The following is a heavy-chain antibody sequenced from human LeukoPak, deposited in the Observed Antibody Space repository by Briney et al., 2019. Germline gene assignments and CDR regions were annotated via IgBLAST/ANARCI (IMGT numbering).Heavy chain of an antibody. CDR2: INHSGST. CDR3: ARERGSYGFDY. Sequence: SETLSLTCAVYGGSFSGYYWSWIRQPPGKGLEWIGEINHSGSTNYNPSLKSRVTISIDTSKNQFSLKLSSVTAADTAVYYCARERGSYGFDYWGQGTLVTVSS. J-gene: IGHJ4*02. CDR1: GGSFSGYY. D-gene: IGHD5-18*01. V-gene: IGHV4-34*01.